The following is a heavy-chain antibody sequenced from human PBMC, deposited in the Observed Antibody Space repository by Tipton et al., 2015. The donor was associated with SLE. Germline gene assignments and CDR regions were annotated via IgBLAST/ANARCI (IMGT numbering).Heavy chain of an antibody. CDR1: GFTVITDY. CDR3: ARSQMGDFFDY. D-gene: IGHD1-26*01. Sequence: SLRLSCAASGFTVITDYMSWVRQAPGKGLEWVSTISTSSNFIYYGDSAKGRFTISRDNAKNSLYLQMNSLSAEDTAVYYCARSQMGDFFDYWGRGTLVTVSS. CDR2: ISTSSNFI. J-gene: IGHJ4*02. V-gene: IGHV3-21*03.